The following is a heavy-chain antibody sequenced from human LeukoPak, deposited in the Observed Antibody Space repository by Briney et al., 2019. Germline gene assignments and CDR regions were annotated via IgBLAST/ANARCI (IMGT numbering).Heavy chain of an antibody. D-gene: IGHD3-10*01. J-gene: IGHJ4*02. CDR2: ISSSSSYI. V-gene: IGHV3-21*01. Sequence: GGSLRLSCAASGFTFSSYSMNWVRQAPGKGLEWVSSISSSSSYIYYADSVKGRFTISRDNAKNSLYLQMNSLRAEDTAVYYCARSFTMVRGVIIIDYWGQGTLVTVSS. CDR1: GFTFSSYS. CDR3: ARSFTMVRGVIIIDY.